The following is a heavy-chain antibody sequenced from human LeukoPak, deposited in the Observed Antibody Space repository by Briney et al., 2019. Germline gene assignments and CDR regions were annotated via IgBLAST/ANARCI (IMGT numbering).Heavy chain of an antibody. J-gene: IGHJ4*02. V-gene: IGHV3-9*01. CDR2: ISWNSGSV. Sequence: GGSLRLSCAASGFTFDDYAMHWVRQAPGKGLEWVSGISWNSGSVGYADSVKGRFTISRDNAKNSLYLQMNSLRAEDTALYYCARDDGQWLPFDYWGQGTLVTVSS. CDR3: ARDDGQWLPFDY. CDR1: GFTFDDYA. D-gene: IGHD6-19*01.